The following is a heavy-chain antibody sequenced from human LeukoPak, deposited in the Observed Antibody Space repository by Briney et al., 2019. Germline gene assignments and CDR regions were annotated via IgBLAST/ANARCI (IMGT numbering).Heavy chain of an antibody. CDR1: GYTFTGYY. D-gene: IGHD2-2*03. CDR2: INPNSGGT. V-gene: IGHV1-2*02. Sequence: ASVKVSCKASGYTFTGYYMHWVRQAPGQGLEWMGWINPNSGGTNYAQKFQGRVTMTRDTSISTAYMELSRLRSDDTAVYYCARARTTQEMDIVVVPAAGRPYYYYYYMDVWGKGTTVTVSS. CDR3: ARARTTQEMDIVVVPAAGRPYYYYYYMDV. J-gene: IGHJ6*03.